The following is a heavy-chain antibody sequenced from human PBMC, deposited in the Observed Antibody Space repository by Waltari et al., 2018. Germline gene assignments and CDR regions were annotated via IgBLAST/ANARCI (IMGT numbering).Heavy chain of an antibody. J-gene: IGHJ6*02. CDR2: INHAGNT. Sequence: QVQLHQWGAGRLQPSETLSLTCAVYGGSCRGYYWGWIRQPPGKGLEWIAEINHAGNTNYNPSLRSRVTLSEDASKNQFSLKLSSMTAADTAVYYCVRLEDCTGPGGNCYSGEIFAMDVWGQGTTVTVSS. V-gene: IGHV4-34*01. D-gene: IGHD2-15*01. CDR3: VRLEDCTGPGGNCYSGEIFAMDV. CDR1: GGSCRGYY.